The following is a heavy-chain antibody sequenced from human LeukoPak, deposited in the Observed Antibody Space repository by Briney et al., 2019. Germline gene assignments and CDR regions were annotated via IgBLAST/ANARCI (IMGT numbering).Heavy chain of an antibody. Sequence: SETLSLTCTVSGGSISSYYWSWIRQPAGKGLEWIGRIYTSGSTNYNPSLKSRVTISVDTFKNQFSLKLSSVTAADTAVYYCARSDYQLLFSWFDPWGQGTLVTVSS. D-gene: IGHD2-2*01. CDR1: GGSISSYY. J-gene: IGHJ5*02. CDR2: IYTSGST. V-gene: IGHV4-4*07. CDR3: ARSDYQLLFSWFDP.